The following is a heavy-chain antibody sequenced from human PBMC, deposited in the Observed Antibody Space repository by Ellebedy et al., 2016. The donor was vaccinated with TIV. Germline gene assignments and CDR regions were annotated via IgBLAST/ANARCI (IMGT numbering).Heavy chain of an antibody. Sequence: GESLKISCAASGFTFSSYAMSWVRQAPGKGLDLVSRLSASGGSTYYADSVKGRFTISRDNSKNTLYLQMNSLRGEDTAVYYCAKRVTMVREVITYYHYAMDVWGQGTTVTVS. CDR2: LSASGGST. V-gene: IGHV3-23*01. CDR3: AKRVTMVREVITYYHYAMDV. CDR1: GFTFSSYA. J-gene: IGHJ6*02. D-gene: IGHD3-10*01.